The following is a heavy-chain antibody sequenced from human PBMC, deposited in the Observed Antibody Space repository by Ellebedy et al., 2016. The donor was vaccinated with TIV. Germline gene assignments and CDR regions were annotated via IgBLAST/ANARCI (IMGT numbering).Heavy chain of an antibody. CDR1: GYTFKNYG. Sequence: ASVKVSCXASGYTFKNYGITWVRQAPGQGLEWMGWISAYNGHTNLAQKVQGRFSMTTDPSTSTAYMELRSLKSDDTAVYHCARDQPMEWLFSIDQTPNNNYGMDVWGQGTTVIVSS. J-gene: IGHJ6*02. D-gene: IGHD3-3*01. CDR2: ISAYNGHT. CDR3: ARDQPMEWLFSIDQTPNNNYGMDV. V-gene: IGHV1-18*01.